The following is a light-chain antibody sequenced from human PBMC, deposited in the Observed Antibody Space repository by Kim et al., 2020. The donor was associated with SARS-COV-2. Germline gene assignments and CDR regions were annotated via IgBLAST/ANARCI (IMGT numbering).Light chain of an antibody. CDR3: QQYDSSPNT. V-gene: IGKV3-20*01. J-gene: IGKJ2*01. Sequence: LSPGERATLSCRASDSVGSTNLAWYQQKPGQAPRLLIYGTSTRASGIPDRFSGGGSGKDFTLTISRLEPEDFAVYYCQQYDSSPNTFGQGTKLEI. CDR1: DSVGSTN. CDR2: GTS.